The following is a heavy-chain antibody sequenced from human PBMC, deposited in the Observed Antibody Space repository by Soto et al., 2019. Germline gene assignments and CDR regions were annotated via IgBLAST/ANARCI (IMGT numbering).Heavy chain of an antibody. CDR3: ERGRPTGYYYYGMDV. V-gene: IGHV4-34*01. CDR1: GGSFSGYY. CDR2: INHSGST. Sequence: SETLSLTCAVYGGSFSGYYWSWIRQPPGKGLEWIGEINHSGSTNYNPSLKSRVTISVDTSKNQFSLKLSSVTAADTAVYYCERGRPTGYYYYGMDVWGQGTTVTVSS. J-gene: IGHJ6*02. D-gene: IGHD4-17*01.